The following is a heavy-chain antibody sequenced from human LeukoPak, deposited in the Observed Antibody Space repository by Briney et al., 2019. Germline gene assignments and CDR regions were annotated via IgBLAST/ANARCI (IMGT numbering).Heavy chain of an antibody. D-gene: IGHD1-7*01. J-gene: IGHJ4*02. CDR2: IYWNDDK. V-gene: IGHV2-5*01. CDR3: ARNWNYPSSYYFDY. CDR1: GFSLSTSGVG. Sequence: ESGPTLVKPTQTLTLTCTFSGFSLSTSGVGVGWIRQPPGKALEWLALIYWNDDKRYSPSLKSRLTITKDTSKNQVVLTMTNMDPVDTATYYCARNWNYPSSYYFDYWGQGTLVTVSS.